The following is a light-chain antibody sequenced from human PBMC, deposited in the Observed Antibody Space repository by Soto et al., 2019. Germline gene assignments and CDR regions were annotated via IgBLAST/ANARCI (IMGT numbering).Light chain of an antibody. CDR3: CSYAGSYFRV. J-gene: IGLJ1*01. V-gene: IGLV2-11*01. Sequence: QSALTQPRSVSGSPGQSVTISCTGTSSAVGGYNYVSWYQQHPGKAPKLMIYDVSKRPSGVPDRFSGSKSGNTASLTISGLQAEDEADYYCCSYAGSYFRVFGTETKLSVL. CDR2: DVS. CDR1: SSAVGGYNY.